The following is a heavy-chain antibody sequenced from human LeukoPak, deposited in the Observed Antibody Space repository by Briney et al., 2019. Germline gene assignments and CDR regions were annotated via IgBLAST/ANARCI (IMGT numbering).Heavy chain of an antibody. D-gene: IGHD2-15*01. Sequence: ASVKVSCKASGGTFSSYAISWVRQAPGQGLEWMGGIIPIFGTANYAQKFQGRVTITADESTSTAYMELSSLRSEDTAVYYCAGVVVVAASHSEYFQHWGQGTLVTVSS. CDR1: GGTFSSYA. V-gene: IGHV1-69*13. CDR2: IIPIFGTA. CDR3: AGVVVVAASHSEYFQH. J-gene: IGHJ1*01.